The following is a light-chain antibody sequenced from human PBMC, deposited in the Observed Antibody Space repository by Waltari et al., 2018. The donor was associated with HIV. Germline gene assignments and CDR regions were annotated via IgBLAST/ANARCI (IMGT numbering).Light chain of an antibody. CDR1: TSIIGNNF. V-gene: IGLV1-51*01. CDR2: DND. CDR3: GTWDNSLSAWV. J-gene: IGLJ3*02. Sequence: QSVLTQPPSVSAAPGQKVTISCSGSTSIIGNNFVSWYQQFPGTAPKLVIYDNDKRASGIADRCAGARAGTAATLGITGLQTGDEAEYYCGTWDNSLSAWVFGGGTKVTVL.